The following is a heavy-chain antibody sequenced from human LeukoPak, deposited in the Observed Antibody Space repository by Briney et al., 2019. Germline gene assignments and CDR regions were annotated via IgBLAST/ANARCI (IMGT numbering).Heavy chain of an antibody. CDR1: GGSISGSDYY. CDR3: ARESLWMGFDY. D-gene: IGHD5-12*01. Sequence: PSETLSLTCTVSGGSISGSDYYWGWVRQPPGKGLEWIGYIYYSGSTNYNPSLKSRVTISVDTSKNQFSLKLSSVTAADTAVYYCARESLWMGFDYWGQGTLVTVSS. CDR2: IYYSGST. J-gene: IGHJ4*02. V-gene: IGHV4-61*08.